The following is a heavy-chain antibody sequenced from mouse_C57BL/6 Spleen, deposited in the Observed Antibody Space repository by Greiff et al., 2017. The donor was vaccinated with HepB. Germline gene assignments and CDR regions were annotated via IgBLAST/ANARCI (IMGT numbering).Heavy chain of an antibody. Sequence: EVMLVESGGGLVQPGGSLKLSCAASGFTFSDYYMYWVRQTPEKRLEWVAYISNGGGSTYYPDTVKGRFTISRDNAKNTLYLQMSRLKSEDTAMYYCARAQGMYYYGSSSLLDYWGQGTSVTVSS. J-gene: IGHJ4*01. CDR3: ARAQGMYYYGSSSLLDY. CDR2: ISNGGGST. CDR1: GFTFSDYY. V-gene: IGHV5-12*01. D-gene: IGHD1-1*01.